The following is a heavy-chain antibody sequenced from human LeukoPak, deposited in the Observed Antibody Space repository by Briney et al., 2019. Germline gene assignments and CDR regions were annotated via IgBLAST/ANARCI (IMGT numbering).Heavy chain of an antibody. CDR3: ARDGKHIAVHGVRYPMDV. D-gene: IGHD2-15*01. CDR2: LNAANGNS. CDR1: GYTLTSFA. J-gene: IGHJ6*02. Sequence: ASVKVSCKASGYTLTSFAMHWVRQAPGQRLEWMGRLNAANGNSQYSQKFQDRVTITSDSSANTAYMEFSSLRSEDSAVYYCARDGKHIAVHGVRYPMDVWGQGTTVTVS. V-gene: IGHV1-3*01.